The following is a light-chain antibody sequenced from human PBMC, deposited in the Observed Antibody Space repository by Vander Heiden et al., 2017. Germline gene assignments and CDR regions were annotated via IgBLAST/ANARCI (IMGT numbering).Light chain of an antibody. V-gene: IGKV1-39*01. CDR1: QSISSY. Sequence: DIQMPQSPSSLSASVGDRVTITCRASQSISSYLNWYQQKPGKAPKLLIYAASSLQSGVPSRFSGSGSGTDFTFTISSLQPEDFATYYCQQSYSTPITFGQGTRLEIK. CDR2: AAS. CDR3: QQSYSTPIT. J-gene: IGKJ5*01.